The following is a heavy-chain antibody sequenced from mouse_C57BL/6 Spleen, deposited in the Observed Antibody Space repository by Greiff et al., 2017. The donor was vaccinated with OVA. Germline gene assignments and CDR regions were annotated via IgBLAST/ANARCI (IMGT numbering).Heavy chain of an antibody. V-gene: IGHV5-17*01. CDR1: GFTFSDYG. CDR2: ISSGSSTI. D-gene: IGHD2-5*01. J-gene: IGHJ1*03. CDR3: AREDSNWYFDV. Sequence: EVQLQESGGGLVKPGGSLKLSCAASGFTFSDYGMHWVRQAPEKGLEWVAYISSGSSTIYYADTVKGRFTISRDNAKNTLFLQMTSLRSEDTAMYYCAREDSNWYFDVWGTGTTVTVSS.